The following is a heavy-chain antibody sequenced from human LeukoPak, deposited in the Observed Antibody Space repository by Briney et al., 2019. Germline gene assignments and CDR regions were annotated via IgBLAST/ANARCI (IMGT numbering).Heavy chain of an antibody. J-gene: IGHJ4*02. CDR2: INPSGGST. CDR1: GYTFTSYY. CDR3: ARDSYYYDSSGYDFDY. V-gene: IGHV1-46*01. Sequence: ASVKVSCKASGYTFTSYYMHWVRQAPGQGLEWMGIINPSGGSTSYAQKFQGRVTMTRDTSTSTVYMELSSLRSEDTAVYHCARDSYYYDSSGYDFDYWGQGTLVTVSS. D-gene: IGHD3-22*01.